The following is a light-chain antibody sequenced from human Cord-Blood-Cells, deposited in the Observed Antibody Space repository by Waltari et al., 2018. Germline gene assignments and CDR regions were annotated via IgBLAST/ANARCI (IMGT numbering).Light chain of an antibody. Sequence: NFMLTQPHSVSESPGKTVTISCTRSRGSIASTYVQWYQQRPGSSPTTVIYEDNQRPSGVPDRFSGSIDSSSNSASLTISGLKTEDEADYYCQSYDSSNQVFGGGTKLTVL. J-gene: IGLJ3*02. CDR1: RGSIASTY. CDR3: QSYDSSNQV. CDR2: EDN. V-gene: IGLV6-57*01.